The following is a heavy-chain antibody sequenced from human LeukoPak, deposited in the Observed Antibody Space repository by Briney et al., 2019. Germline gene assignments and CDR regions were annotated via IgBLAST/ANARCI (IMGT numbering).Heavy chain of an antibody. Sequence: GGSLRLSCAASGFTFNTYWMGWVRQAPGKGLEWVAFIRHVGSNEYYADSVRGRFAISRDNSQNTLHLQMNILRVEDTAVYYCVKDWGVLPDYTADGFDIWGPGTMVTVSS. CDR2: IRHVGSNE. CDR3: VKDWGVLPDYTADGFDI. CDR1: GFTFNTYW. J-gene: IGHJ3*02. V-gene: IGHV3-30*02. D-gene: IGHD3-10*01.